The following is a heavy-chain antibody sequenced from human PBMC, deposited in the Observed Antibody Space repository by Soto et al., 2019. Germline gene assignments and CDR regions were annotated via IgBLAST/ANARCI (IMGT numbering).Heavy chain of an antibody. D-gene: IGHD5-18*01. Sequence: KFQGRVTITRDTSASTAYMELSSLRSEDTAVYYCARDPGYNYGYNWGQGTLVTVSS. J-gene: IGHJ4*02. CDR3: ARDPGYNYGYN. V-gene: IGHV1-3*01.